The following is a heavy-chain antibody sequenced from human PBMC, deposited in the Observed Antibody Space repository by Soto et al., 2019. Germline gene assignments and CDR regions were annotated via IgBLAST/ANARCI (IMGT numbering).Heavy chain of an antibody. CDR3: VRDGTKTLRDWFDP. CDR2: IYATGTT. D-gene: IGHD1-1*01. Sequence: SETLSLTCTVSVASISGFYWTWIRKSAGKGPEWIGRIYATGTTDYNPSLKSRVMMSVDTSKKQFSLKLRSVTAADTAVYYCVRDGTKTLRDWFDPWGQGISVTVSS. V-gene: IGHV4-4*07. J-gene: IGHJ5*02. CDR1: VASISGFY.